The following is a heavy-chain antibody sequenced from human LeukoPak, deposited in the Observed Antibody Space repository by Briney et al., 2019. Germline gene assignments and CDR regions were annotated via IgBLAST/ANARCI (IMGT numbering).Heavy chain of an antibody. CDR3: ARLLSPGWFDP. CDR2: VYYNGDT. Sequence: SETLSLTCTVSGGSISSGASYWAWIRQPPGKGLEWIANVYYNGDTYYKSSLYSRVTISADTSKNQFSLNLRSVTAADTAVYYCARLLSPGWFDPWGQGTLVTVSS. V-gene: IGHV4-39*01. CDR1: GGSISSGASY. J-gene: IGHJ5*02. D-gene: IGHD2/OR15-2a*01.